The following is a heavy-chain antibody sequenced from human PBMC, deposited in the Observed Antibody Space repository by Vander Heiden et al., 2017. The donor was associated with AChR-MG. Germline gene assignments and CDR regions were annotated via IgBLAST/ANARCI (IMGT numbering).Heavy chain of an antibody. V-gene: IGHV6-1*01. D-gene: IGHD4-17*01. CDR2: TYYRSKWYN. J-gene: IGHJ6*02. CDR1: GASVSSNSAA. CDR3: ARDLLSYGDYYYYYGMDV. Sequence: QVQLPQSGPGLVKPSQPLSLTCAIPGASVSSNSAAWNWIRQSPSGGLEWLGRTYYRSKWYNDYAVSVKSRITINPDTSKNQFSLQLNSVTPEDTAVYYCARDLLSYGDYYYYYGMDVWGQGTTVTVSS.